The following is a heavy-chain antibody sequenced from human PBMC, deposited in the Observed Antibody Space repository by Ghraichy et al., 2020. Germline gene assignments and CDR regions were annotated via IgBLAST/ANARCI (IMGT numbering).Heavy chain of an antibody. Sequence: ESLNISCAVSGGSISGYYWSWIRQPPGKGLEWIGYIHYSGSTKYNPSLKSRVTLSVDMSKNQFSLGLSSVTAADTAIYYCARLRAMTPTHNFYHSLDVWGLGTTVTVSS. CDR1: GGSISGYY. CDR2: IHYSGST. CDR3: ARLRAMTPTHNFYHSLDV. V-gene: IGHV4-59*01. J-gene: IGHJ6*02.